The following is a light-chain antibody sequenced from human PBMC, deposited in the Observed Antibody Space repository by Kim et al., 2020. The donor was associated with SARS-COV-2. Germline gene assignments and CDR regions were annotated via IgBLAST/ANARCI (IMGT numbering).Light chain of an antibody. V-gene: IGLV1-44*01. CDR3: AAWDDSLRGDV. CDR1: NSNIGINT. Sequence: GQRVTISCSGSNSNIGINTVNWYQQVSGTVPKLLIYSNDQRPSEVPDRFSGSKSCTSASLAISGLQSEDEADYYCAAWDDSLRGDVFGTGTKVTVL. CDR2: SND. J-gene: IGLJ1*01.